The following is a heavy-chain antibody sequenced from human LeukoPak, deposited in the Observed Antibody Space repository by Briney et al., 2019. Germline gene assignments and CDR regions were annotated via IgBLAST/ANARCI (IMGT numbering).Heavy chain of an antibody. Sequence: SQTLSLTCTVSGGSISSGDYYWSWIRQPPGKGLEWIGYIYYSGSTYYNPSLKSRVIISVDTSKNQFSLRLSSVTAADTAVYYCARYYYDSSGYFADWRYFDYWGQGTLVTVSS. D-gene: IGHD3-22*01. J-gene: IGHJ4*02. CDR2: IYYSGST. V-gene: IGHV4-30-4*01. CDR3: ARYYYDSSGYFADWRYFDY. CDR1: GGSISSGDYY.